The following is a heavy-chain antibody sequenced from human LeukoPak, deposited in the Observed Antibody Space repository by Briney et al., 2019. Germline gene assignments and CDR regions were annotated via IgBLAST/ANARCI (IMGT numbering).Heavy chain of an antibody. Sequence: SETLSLTCTVSGGSISSYCWSWIRQPPGKGLEWIGYIYYSGSTNYNPSLKSRVTISVHTSKNQFSLKLTSMTAADTAVYYCARGPLLGVDAFDIWGQGTMVIVSS. J-gene: IGHJ3*02. D-gene: IGHD3-16*01. CDR2: IYYSGST. CDR3: ARGPLLGVDAFDI. CDR1: GGSISSYC. V-gene: IGHV4-59*01.